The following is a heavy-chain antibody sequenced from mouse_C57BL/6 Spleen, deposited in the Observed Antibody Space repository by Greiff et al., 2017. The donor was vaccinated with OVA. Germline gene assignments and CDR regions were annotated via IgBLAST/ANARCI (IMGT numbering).Heavy chain of an antibody. CDR1: GYTFTDYY. Sequence: VQLQQSGPVLVKPGASVKMSCKASGYTFTDYYMNWVKQSHGKSLEWIGVINPYNGGTSYNQKFKGKATLTVDKSSSTAYMELNSLTSEDSAVYYCARRKNGDYAKDYWGQGTSVTVSS. V-gene: IGHV1-19*01. J-gene: IGHJ4*01. CDR2: INPYNGGT. CDR3: ARRKNGDYAKDY.